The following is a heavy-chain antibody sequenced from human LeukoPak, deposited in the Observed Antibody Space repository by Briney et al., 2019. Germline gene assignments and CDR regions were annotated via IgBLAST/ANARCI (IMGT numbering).Heavy chain of an antibody. Sequence: SETLSLTCTVSGGPISSSRYFWGWIRQPPGKGLEWIGSINYSGSTYYNPSLKSRATISVDTSKNQFSLKLSSVTAADTAVFYCARLSPYLGSGSSAFPDDFWGQGTLVTVSS. CDR3: ARLSPYLGSGSSAFPDDF. D-gene: IGHD3-10*01. J-gene: IGHJ4*02. V-gene: IGHV4-39*01. CDR2: INYSGST. CDR1: GGPISSSRYF.